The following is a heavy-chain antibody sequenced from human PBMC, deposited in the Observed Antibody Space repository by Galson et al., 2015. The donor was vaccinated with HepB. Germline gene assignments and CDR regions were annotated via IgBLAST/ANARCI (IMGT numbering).Heavy chain of an antibody. V-gene: IGHV1-69*02. J-gene: IGHJ3*02. CDR1: GGTFSGYT. Sequence: SVKVSCKASGGTFSGYTISWLRQAPGQRLEWMGRIIPIVDIANYPQKFQDRVTITADKSTSTAYMELSSLRSDDTAVYYCARYSPSRCPSTTCYLHAFDMWGQGTMVTVSS. CDR2: IIPIVDIA. D-gene: IGHD2-2*01. CDR3: ARYSPSRCPSTTCYLHAFDM.